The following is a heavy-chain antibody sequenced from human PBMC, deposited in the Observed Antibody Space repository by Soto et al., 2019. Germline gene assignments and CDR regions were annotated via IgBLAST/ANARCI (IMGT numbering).Heavy chain of an antibody. CDR2: IDPSDSYT. D-gene: IGHD3-3*01. CDR3: ARHKYTDFWSGEYYYYGMDV. Sequence: PGESLKISCKGSGYSFTSYWISWVRQMPGKGLEWMGRIDPSDSYTNYSPSFQGHVTISADKSISTAYLQWSSLKASDTAMHYCARHKYTDFWSGEYYYYGMDVWGQGTTVTVSS. J-gene: IGHJ6*02. CDR1: GYSFTSYW. V-gene: IGHV5-10-1*01.